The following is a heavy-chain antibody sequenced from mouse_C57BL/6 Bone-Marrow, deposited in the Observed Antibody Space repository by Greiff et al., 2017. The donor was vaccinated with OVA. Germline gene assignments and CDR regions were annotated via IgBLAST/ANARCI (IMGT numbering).Heavy chain of an antibody. D-gene: IGHD1-1*01. Sequence: QVQLQQSGPGLVAPSQSLSITCTVSGFSLTSYGVDWVRQSPGKGLEWLGVIWGVGSTNYNSALKSRLSISKDNSKSQVFLKMNSLQTDDTAMYYCATDYYYGSRGFAYWGQGTLVTVSA. CDR2: IWGVGST. CDR1: GFSLTSYG. V-gene: IGHV2-6*01. CDR3: ATDYYYGSRGFAY. J-gene: IGHJ3*01.